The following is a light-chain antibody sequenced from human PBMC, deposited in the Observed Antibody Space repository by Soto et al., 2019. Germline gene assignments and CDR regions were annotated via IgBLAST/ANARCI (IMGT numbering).Light chain of an antibody. CDR3: FSYTSSGTYV. V-gene: IGLV2-14*01. CDR1: SSDVGNYKY. J-gene: IGLJ1*01. Sequence: QSVLTQHASVSGSPGQSITISCTGTSSDVGNYKYVSWYQQHPGKAPKLMIYEVSNRHSGVSNRFSGSKSGNTAFLTISGLQAEDETDYYCFSYTSSGTYVFGTGTKVTVL. CDR2: EVS.